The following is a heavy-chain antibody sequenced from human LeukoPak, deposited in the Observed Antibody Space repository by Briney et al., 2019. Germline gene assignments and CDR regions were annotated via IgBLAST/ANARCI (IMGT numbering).Heavy chain of an antibody. V-gene: IGHV3-53*01. CDR3: ARELRLRY. CDR1: GFTVSSNY. CDR2: IYSGGST. J-gene: IGHJ4*02. D-gene: IGHD5-12*01. Sequence: GGSLRLSCAASGFTVSSNYMSWVRQAPGKGLEWVSVIYSGGSTYYADSVKGRFTISRDNAKTSLYLQMNSLRAADTAVYYCARELRLRYWGQGTLVTVSS.